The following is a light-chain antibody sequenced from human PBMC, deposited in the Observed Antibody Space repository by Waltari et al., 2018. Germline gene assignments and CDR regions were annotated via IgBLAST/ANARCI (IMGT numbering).Light chain of an antibody. CDR2: KTS. CDR1: HTLNTW. CDR3: QQYNSYST. J-gene: IGKJ2*01. V-gene: IGKV1-5*03. Sequence: DIEMTQSPSFLSASVGDRVTITCRASHTLNTWLAWYQQKPGKPPRVLIYKTSTLETGVPSRFSGSASGTEFTLTISRLQPDDSATYYCQQYNSYSTFGQGTKLEIK.